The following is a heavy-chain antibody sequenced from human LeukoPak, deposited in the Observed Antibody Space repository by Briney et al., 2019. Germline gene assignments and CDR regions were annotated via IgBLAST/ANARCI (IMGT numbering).Heavy chain of an antibody. J-gene: IGHJ4*02. V-gene: IGHV3-53*01. CDR3: AKDRSGWYRGTIDY. CDR1: GFTVSSNY. Sequence: GGSLRLSCAASGFTVSSNYMSWVRQAPGKGLEWVSVIYSGGSTYYADSVKGRFTISRDNSKNTLYLQMNSLRAEDTAVYYCAKDRSGWYRGTIDYWGQGTLVTVSS. D-gene: IGHD6-19*01. CDR2: IYSGGST.